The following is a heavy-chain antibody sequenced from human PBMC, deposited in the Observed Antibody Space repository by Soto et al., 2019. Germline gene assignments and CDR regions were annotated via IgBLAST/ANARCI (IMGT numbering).Heavy chain of an antibody. V-gene: IGHV1-69*02. J-gene: IGHJ6*03. Sequence: GASVKVSWKASGGTFSSYTISWVRQSPGQGLEWMGRIIPILGIANYAQKFQGRVTITADNSTSTAYMELSSLRSEDTAVYYCARNDYDILTGSNDPKNYYMDVWGKGTTVTVS. CDR3: ARNDYDILTGSNDPKNYYMDV. CDR2: IIPILGIA. D-gene: IGHD3-9*01. CDR1: GGTFSSYT.